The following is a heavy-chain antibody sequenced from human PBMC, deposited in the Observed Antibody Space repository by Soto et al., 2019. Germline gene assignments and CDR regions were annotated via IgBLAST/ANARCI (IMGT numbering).Heavy chain of an antibody. CDR1: GFIFGHYA. D-gene: IGHD2-2*01. CDR3: ARPDYQGPFDY. Sequence: GSLRLSCAGSGFIFGHYAMTWVRQAPGKGLEWVAVISNDGSNKYYADSVKGRFTISRDSSKNTLYLQMNSLRTEDTAVYYCARPDYQGPFDYWGQGTLVTVSS. J-gene: IGHJ4*02. CDR2: ISNDGSNK. V-gene: IGHV3-30-3*01.